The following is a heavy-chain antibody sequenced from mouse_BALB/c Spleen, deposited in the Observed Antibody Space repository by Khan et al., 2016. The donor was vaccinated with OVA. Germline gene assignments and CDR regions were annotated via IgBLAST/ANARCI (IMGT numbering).Heavy chain of an antibody. CDR1: EFTFSDFG. CDR3: TRRHNTYAWFAY. CDR2: ISSGSNTI. J-gene: IGHJ3*01. Sequence: EVELVESGGGLVQPGGSRKLSCSASEFTFSDFGMHWVRQAPEKGLEWVAYISSGSNTIYYADSVKGRFTISRDNPENTLFLQMTSLRSEDTAIYYCTRRHNTYAWFAYWGQGTLVTVSA. V-gene: IGHV5-17*02. D-gene: IGHD1-1*01.